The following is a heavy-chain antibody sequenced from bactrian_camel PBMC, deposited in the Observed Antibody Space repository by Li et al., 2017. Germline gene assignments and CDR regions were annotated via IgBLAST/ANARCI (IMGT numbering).Heavy chain of an antibody. Sequence: QVQLVESGGGSVQAGGSLRLSCAASGRTYSKWCMGWFRQATGKEREGVARIYTGDGSTYYADSVRGRFTISQDTNKNTMYLQMDSLKPEDTAMYYCAAGKASRLFTYCIAGADGSDSWGQGTQVTVS. J-gene: IGHJ6*01. CDR1: GRTYSKWC. D-gene: IGHD1*01. V-gene: IGHV3S63*01. CDR2: IYTGDGST. CDR3: AAGKASRLFTYCIAGADGSDS.